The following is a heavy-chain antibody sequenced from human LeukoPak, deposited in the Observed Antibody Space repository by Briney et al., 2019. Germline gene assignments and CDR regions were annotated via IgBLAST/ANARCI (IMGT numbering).Heavy chain of an antibody. CDR2: ISYDGSNK. V-gene: IGHV3-30*18. CDR1: GFTFSSYG. D-gene: IGHD2-8*02. J-gene: IGHJ3*02. Sequence: GGSLRLSCAASGFTFSSYGMHWVRQAPGKGLEWVAVISYDGSNKYYADSVKGRFTISRDNSKNTLYLQMNSLRAEDTAVYYCAKDTGTHTFDIWGRGTMVTVSS. CDR3: AKDTGTHTFDI.